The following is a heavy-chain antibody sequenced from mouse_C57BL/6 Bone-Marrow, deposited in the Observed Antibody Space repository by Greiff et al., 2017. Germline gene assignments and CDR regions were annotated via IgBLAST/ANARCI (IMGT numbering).Heavy chain of an antibody. D-gene: IGHD2-3*01. CDR2: ISNGGGST. V-gene: IGHV5-12*01. CDR3: ARDGYYPFAY. CDR1: GFTFSDYY. J-gene: IGHJ3*01. Sequence: EVQLVESGGGLVQPGGSLKLSCAASGFTFSDYYMYWVRQTPEKRLEWVAYISNGGGSTYYPATVKGRFTISRDNAKNTLYLQMSRLKSEDTAMYYCARDGYYPFAYWGQGTLVTVSA.